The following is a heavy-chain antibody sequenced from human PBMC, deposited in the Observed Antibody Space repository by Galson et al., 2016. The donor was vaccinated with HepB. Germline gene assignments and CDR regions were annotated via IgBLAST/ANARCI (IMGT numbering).Heavy chain of an antibody. V-gene: IGHV3-30*18. CDR1: GFTFSNFG. D-gene: IGHD1-26*01. Sequence: SLRLSCAASGFTFSNFGMHWVRQAPGKGLEWVAVISYDETYKYYADSVEGRFTISRDNSKNTLYLQMNSLRPEDTAVYYCAKDRPAYSGSYWGYFDYWGQGTLVTVSS. J-gene: IGHJ4*01. CDR3: AKDRPAYSGSYWGYFDY. CDR2: ISYDETYK.